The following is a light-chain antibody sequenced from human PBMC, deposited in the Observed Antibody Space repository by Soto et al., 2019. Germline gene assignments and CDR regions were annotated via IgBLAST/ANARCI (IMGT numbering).Light chain of an antibody. J-gene: IGLJ3*02. CDR2: EGG. CDR3: CSYAGSRSGV. V-gene: IGLV2-23*01. Sequence: QSALTQPASVSGSPGQSITISCTGTSSDVGSYNLVSWYQQHSGKAPKLMIYEGGKRPSGVSIRFSGSKSGNTASLTISGLQAEDEADYYCCSYAGSRSGVFGGGTKVTVL. CDR1: SSDVGSYNL.